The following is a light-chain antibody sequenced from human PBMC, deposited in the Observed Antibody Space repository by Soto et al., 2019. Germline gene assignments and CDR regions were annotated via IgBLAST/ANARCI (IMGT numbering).Light chain of an antibody. J-gene: IGLJ1*01. CDR1: SSDVGAYNY. Sequence: QSALTQPASVSGAPGQSITISCTGTSSDVGAYNYVSWYQQHPGKAPKLMIYEVSNRPSGVSNRCSGSKSGNTASLTISGLQVEDEADYYCSSYTTSSTGYVFGTGTKLTVL. V-gene: IGLV2-14*01. CDR2: EVS. CDR3: SSYTTSSTGYV.